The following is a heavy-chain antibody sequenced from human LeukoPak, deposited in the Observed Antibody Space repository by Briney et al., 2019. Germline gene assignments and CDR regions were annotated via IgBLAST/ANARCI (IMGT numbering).Heavy chain of an antibody. V-gene: IGHV4-39*07. J-gene: IGHJ4*02. CDR3: ARYSYDFWSGSPGYYFDQ. CDR2: LIYSGST. D-gene: IGHD3-3*01. CDR1: GGSISSSSYY. Sequence: PSETLSLTCTVSGGSISSSSYYWGWIRQPPGKGLEWIGSLIYSGSTYYNPSLKSRVTMSVDTSKNQFSLKLSSVTAADTAVYYCARYSYDFWSGSPGYYFDQWGQGTLVTVSS.